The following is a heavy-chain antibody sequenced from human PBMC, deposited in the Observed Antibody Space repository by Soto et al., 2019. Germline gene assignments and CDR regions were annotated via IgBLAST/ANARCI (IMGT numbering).Heavy chain of an antibody. CDR3: ARDRSDITNSFDAFGI. CDR1: GGSVNSGSQH. V-gene: IGHV4-61*01. D-gene: IGHD3-3*01. Sequence: SETLSLACTVSGGSVNSGSQHWRWIRQPPGKGLEWIAYVSYNGNTDYNSSLKSRVRISIDMSKNQFSLWLSSVTAADTAVYFCARDRSDITNSFDAFGIWGRGTMVTVSS. J-gene: IGHJ3*02. CDR2: VSYNGNT.